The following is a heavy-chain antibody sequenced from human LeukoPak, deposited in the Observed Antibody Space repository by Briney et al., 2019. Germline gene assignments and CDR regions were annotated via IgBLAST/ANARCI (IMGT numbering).Heavy chain of an antibody. Sequence: GESLKISCKASGYRFTSYWIGWVRQMPGKGLEWMGVIHPGEYERRYSPSFEGQVTISADKSVSTAYMQWSSLKASDTAMYYCARRTDSGWKWFDPWGQGTLVTVSS. V-gene: IGHV5-51*01. CDR3: ARRTDSGWKWFDP. CDR2: IHPGEYER. J-gene: IGHJ5*02. D-gene: IGHD6-25*01. CDR1: GYRFTSYW.